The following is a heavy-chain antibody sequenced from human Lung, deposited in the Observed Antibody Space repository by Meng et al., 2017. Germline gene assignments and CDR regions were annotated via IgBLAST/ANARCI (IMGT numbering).Heavy chain of an antibody. Sequence: HVQLLQSGADVKQPGASLKVSCKASDYTFTGYGVCWVRQAPGQGLVWMAWLGAHPGDTSFAPKFLGRVTVTADTATATAYMELRSLRSDDTAVYYCARGTPGRSYCDYWGLGTLVTVSS. J-gene: IGHJ4*02. D-gene: IGHD3-10*01. CDR3: ARGTPGRSYCDY. CDR2: LGAHPGDT. CDR1: DYTFTGYG. V-gene: IGHV1-18*01.